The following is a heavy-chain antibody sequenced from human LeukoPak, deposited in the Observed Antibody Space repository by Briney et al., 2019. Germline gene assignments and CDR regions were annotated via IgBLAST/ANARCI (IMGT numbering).Heavy chain of an antibody. CDR3: ATLSGDSHGYDY. Sequence: GGSLRLSCAASGFTFSSYSMNWVRQAPGNGLEWVSSISSSSNYIYYADSVKGRFTISRDNAKNSLFLQMNSLRAEDTAVYYCATLSGDSHGYDYWGLGTLVTVSS. CDR1: GFTFSSYS. CDR2: ISSSSNYI. D-gene: IGHD5-18*01. V-gene: IGHV3-21*01. J-gene: IGHJ4*02.